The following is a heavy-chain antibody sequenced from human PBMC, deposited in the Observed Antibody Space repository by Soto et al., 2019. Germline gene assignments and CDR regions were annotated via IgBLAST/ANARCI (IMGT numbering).Heavy chain of an antibody. J-gene: IGHJ6*02. Sequence: SETLSLTCSVSGDSISSSAYFWGWIRQPPGKRLEWIGSFYYSGSSYYSPSLKSRVTISVDTSKNQFSLRLSSVTAADAAIYYCARHGNSSSYRVYWGQGTTVTVSS. CDR3: ARHGNSSSYRVY. D-gene: IGHD6-6*01. V-gene: IGHV4-39*01. CDR1: GDSISSSAYF. CDR2: FYYSGSS.